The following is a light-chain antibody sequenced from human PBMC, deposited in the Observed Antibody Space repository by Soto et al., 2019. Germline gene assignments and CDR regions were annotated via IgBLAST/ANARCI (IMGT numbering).Light chain of an antibody. V-gene: IGKV3D-15*01. CDR3: QQYNNWPLT. CDR1: QSVSSN. Sequence: EIVMTQSPATLSVSPGERATLSCRASQSVSSNLAWYQQKPGQAPRLLIYGASIRATGIPARFSGSGSGTEFTLNISSLQSEDFAVYYCQQYNNWPLTFGQGTKVEIK. J-gene: IGKJ1*01. CDR2: GAS.